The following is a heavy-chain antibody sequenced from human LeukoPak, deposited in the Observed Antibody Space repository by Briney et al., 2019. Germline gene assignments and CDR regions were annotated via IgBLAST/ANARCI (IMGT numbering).Heavy chain of an antibody. CDR3: ARGLGGYSYGQPDY. V-gene: IGHV4-34*01. D-gene: IGHD5-18*01. Sequence: KPSETLSLTCAVYGGSFSGYYWSWIRQPPGKGLEWIGEINHSGSTNYNPSLKSRVTISVDTSKNQFSLKLSPVTAADTAVYYCARGLGGYSYGQPDYWGQGTLVTVSS. CDR1: GGSFSGYY. J-gene: IGHJ4*01. CDR2: INHSGST.